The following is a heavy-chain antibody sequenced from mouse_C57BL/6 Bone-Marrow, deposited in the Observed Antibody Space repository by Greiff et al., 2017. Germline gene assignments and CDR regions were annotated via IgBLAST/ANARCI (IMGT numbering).Heavy chain of an antibody. Sequence: VQLQQPGAELVRPGSSVKLSCMASGYTFTSYWMDWVKQRPGQGLEWIGNIYPSDSETHYNQKFKDKATLTVDKSSSTAYMQLSSLTSEDSAVYCCARSYFDYWGQGTTLTVSS. CDR1: GYTFTSYW. CDR2: IYPSDSET. CDR3: ARSYFDY. V-gene: IGHV1-61*01. J-gene: IGHJ2*01.